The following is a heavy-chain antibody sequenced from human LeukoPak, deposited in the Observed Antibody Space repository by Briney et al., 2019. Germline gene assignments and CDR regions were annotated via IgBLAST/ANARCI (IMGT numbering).Heavy chain of an antibody. CDR2: ISYDGSNK. CDR3: AKDQIDWEWELLIGSFDY. CDR1: GFTFSSYA. D-gene: IGHD1-26*01. Sequence: GGSLRLSCAASGFTFSSYAMSWVRQAPGKGLEWVAVISYDGSNKYYADSVKGRFTISRDNSKNTLYLQMNSLRAEDTAVYYCAKDQIDWEWELLIGSFDYWGQGTLVTVSS. V-gene: IGHV3-30*18. J-gene: IGHJ4*02.